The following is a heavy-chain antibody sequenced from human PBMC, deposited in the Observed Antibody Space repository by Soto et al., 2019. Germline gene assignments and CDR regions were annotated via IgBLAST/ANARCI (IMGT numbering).Heavy chain of an antibody. CDR2: IYYSGST. CDR1: GGSLSSYY. D-gene: IGHD3-9*01. Sequence: PSETLSLTCTVSGGSLSSYYWSWIRQPPGKGLEWIGYIYYSGSTNYNPSLKSRVTISVDTSKNQFSLKLSSVTAADTAVYYCASNRLNYDILTGYYNYYFDYWGQGTLVTVSS. J-gene: IGHJ4*02. CDR3: ASNRLNYDILTGYYNYYFDY. V-gene: IGHV4-59*01.